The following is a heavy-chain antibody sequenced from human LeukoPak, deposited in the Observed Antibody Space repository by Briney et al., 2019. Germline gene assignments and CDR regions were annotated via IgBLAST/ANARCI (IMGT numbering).Heavy chain of an antibody. Sequence: SETLSLTCTVSGGSISSYYWSWIRQPPGKGLEWIGYIYYSGSTNYNPSLKSRVTISVDTSKNQFSLKLSSATAADTAVYYCARAILWSGELYYFDYWGQGTLVTVSS. CDR1: GGSISSYY. J-gene: IGHJ4*02. V-gene: IGHV4-59*01. CDR2: IYYSGST. CDR3: ARAILWSGELYYFDY. D-gene: IGHD3-3*01.